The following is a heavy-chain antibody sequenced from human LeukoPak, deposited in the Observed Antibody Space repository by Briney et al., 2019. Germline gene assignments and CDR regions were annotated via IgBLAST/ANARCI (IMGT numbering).Heavy chain of an antibody. V-gene: IGHV4-31*03. CDR1: GGSISSGGYY. Sequence: PSETLSLTCTVSGGSISSGGYYWSWIRQHPGKGLEWIGYIYYSGSTYYNPSLKSRVTISVDTSKNQLSLKLSSVTAAETAVYYCARVLYNYCSSTRCYFHRGAFDIWGQGTMVTVSS. CDR2: IYYSGST. J-gene: IGHJ3*02. D-gene: IGHD2-2*01. CDR3: ARVLYNYCSSTRCYFHRGAFDI.